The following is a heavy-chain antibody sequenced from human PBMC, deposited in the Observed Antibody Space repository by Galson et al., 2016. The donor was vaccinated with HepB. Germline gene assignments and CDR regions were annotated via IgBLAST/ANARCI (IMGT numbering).Heavy chain of an antibody. V-gene: IGHV5-51*01. CDR2: IYPGDSHV. J-gene: IGHJ6*02. CDR1: GYYFTSYW. CDR3: ARRWGSSWTPLRNYFGMDV. D-gene: IGHD6-13*01. Sequence: QSGAEVKKPGESLKISCEVSGYYFTSYWIAWVRQLPGKGLELMGIIYPGDSHVRYSPPFQGQVTISADKSINTAYLQWGSLKASDTAMYYCARRWGSSWTPLRNYFGMDVWGQGTTVTVSS.